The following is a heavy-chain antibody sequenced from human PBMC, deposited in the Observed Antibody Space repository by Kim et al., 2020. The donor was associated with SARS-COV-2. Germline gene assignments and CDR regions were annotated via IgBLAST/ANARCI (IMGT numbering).Heavy chain of an antibody. D-gene: IGHD2-2*01. J-gene: IGHJ5*02. Sequence: LKSRVTMSVDTSKNQFSRKLSSVTAADTAVYYCARNVVPAAPRGNWFDPWGQGTLVTVSS. CDR3: ARNVVPAAPRGNWFDP. V-gene: IGHV4-28*01.